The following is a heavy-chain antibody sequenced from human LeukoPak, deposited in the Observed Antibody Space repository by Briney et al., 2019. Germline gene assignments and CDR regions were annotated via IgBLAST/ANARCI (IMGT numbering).Heavy chain of an antibody. CDR2: IYSGGST. D-gene: IGHD3-10*01. Sequence: PGGSLRLSCAASGFTVSSNYMSWVRQAPGKGLEWGSVIYSGGSTYYADSVKGRFTISRDNSKNTLYLQMNSLRAEDTAVYYCARGDPFGSGPSPAYFDYWGQGTLVTVSS. V-gene: IGHV3-53*01. CDR3: ARGDPFGSGPSPAYFDY. J-gene: IGHJ4*02. CDR1: GFTVSSNY.